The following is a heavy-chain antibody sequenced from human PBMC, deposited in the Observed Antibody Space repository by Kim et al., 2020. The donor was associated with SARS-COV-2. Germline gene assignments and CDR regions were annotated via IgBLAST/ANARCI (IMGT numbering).Heavy chain of an antibody. J-gene: IGHJ3*02. CDR2: ISGSGGST. V-gene: IGHV3-23*01. D-gene: IGHD5-12*01. CDR1: GFTFSSYA. Sequence: GGSLRLSCAASGFTFSSYAMSWVRQAPGKGLEWVSAISGSGGSTYYADSVKGRFTISRDNSKNTLYLQMNSLRAEDTAVYYCAKDGGWQDSGYDWNAFDIWGQGTMVTVSS. CDR3: AKDGGWQDSGYDWNAFDI.